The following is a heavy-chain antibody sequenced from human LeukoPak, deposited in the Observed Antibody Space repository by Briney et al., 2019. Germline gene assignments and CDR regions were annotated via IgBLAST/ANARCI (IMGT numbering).Heavy chain of an antibody. CDR3: VRGRKRYVGIAAADFDY. J-gene: IGHJ4*02. CDR1: GYTFTSND. Sequence: ASVRVSCKASGYTFTSNDINWVRQATGQGLEWMGWMNPNSGNTGYAQKFQDRVTMTRNISISTAYMELSSLRSEDTAVYYCVRGRKRYVGIAAADFDYWGQGILVTVSS. V-gene: IGHV1-8*01. D-gene: IGHD6-13*01. CDR2: MNPNSGNT.